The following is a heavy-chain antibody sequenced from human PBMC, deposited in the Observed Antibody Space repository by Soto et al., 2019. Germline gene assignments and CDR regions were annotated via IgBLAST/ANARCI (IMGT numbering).Heavy chain of an antibody. D-gene: IGHD3-16*02. J-gene: IGHJ3*02. V-gene: IGHV4-34*01. Sequence: QVQLQQWGAGLLKPSETLSLTCAVYGGSFSGYYWTWIRQPPGKGLEWSGEINHSGSTNYNPSLKSRVTISVDTSKDQLSLRLSSVTAADTAVYYCASRTYDYIWGSYREAAFDIWGQGTMVTVSP. CDR1: GGSFSGYY. CDR2: INHSGST. CDR3: ASRTYDYIWGSYREAAFDI.